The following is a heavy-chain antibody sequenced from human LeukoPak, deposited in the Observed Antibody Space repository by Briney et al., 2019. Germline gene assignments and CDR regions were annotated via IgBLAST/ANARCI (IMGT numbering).Heavy chain of an antibody. D-gene: IGHD3-10*01. CDR1: GFTFSSYG. CDR2: IWYDGSNK. V-gene: IGHV3-33*01. Sequence: GGSLRLSCAASGFTFSSYGMHWVRQAPGKGLEGVAVIWYDGSNKYYADSVKGRFTISRDNSKNTLYLQMNSLRAEDTAGYYCARDPALLWFGELLKYYFDYWGQGTLVTVSS. J-gene: IGHJ4*02. CDR3: ARDPALLWFGELLKYYFDY.